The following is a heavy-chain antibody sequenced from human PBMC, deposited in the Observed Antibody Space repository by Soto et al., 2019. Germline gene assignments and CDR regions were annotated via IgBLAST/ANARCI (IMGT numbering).Heavy chain of an antibody. CDR2: IYYSGST. D-gene: IGHD3-22*01. CDR3: ARAYDSSGYYFLSFDY. Sequence: SATLALTSTGSGGSISTYYWNWIRQPPGKGLEWIGYIYYSGSTNYNPSLKSRVTISVDTSKNQFSLKLSSVTAADTAVYYCARAYDSSGYYFLSFDYWGQGTLVTVSS. J-gene: IGHJ4*02. V-gene: IGHV4-59*01. CDR1: GGSISTYY.